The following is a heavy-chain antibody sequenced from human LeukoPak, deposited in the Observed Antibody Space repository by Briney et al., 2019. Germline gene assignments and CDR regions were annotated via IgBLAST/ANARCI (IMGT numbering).Heavy chain of an antibody. Sequence: SETLSLTCTVSGDSINNGDYYWSWIRQPSGKGLEWIGYIYYSGSAYYTPSLRSRASISIDTSKNQFSLNLKSVTAADTAVYYCAREGVVTAHMDYWGQGALVTVSS. CDR2: IYYSGSA. CDR3: AREGVVTAHMDY. D-gene: IGHD2-21*02. J-gene: IGHJ4*02. V-gene: IGHV4-30-4*01. CDR1: GDSINNGDYY.